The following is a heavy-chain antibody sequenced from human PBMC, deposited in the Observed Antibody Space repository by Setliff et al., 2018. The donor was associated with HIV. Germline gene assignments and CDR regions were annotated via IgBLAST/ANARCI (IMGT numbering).Heavy chain of an antibody. J-gene: IGHJ4*02. CDR1: GVSITNYY. Sequence: SETLSLTCTVSGVSITNYYWSWIRQPPGKGLEWIGSIHTSGSTNYNPSLKSRVTISLDTSNDRFSLRLGSVTAADTAVYYCARAPTGELDFWGQGTLVTVSS. CDR3: ARAPTGELDF. CDR2: IHTSGST. V-gene: IGHV4-4*08. D-gene: IGHD7-27*01.